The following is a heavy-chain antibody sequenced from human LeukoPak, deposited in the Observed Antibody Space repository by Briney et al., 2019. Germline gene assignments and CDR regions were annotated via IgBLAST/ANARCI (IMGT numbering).Heavy chain of an antibody. CDR1: GFTFDDYA. Sequence: GGSLRLSCAASGFTFDDYAMHWVRQAPGKGLEWVSGISWNSGSIGYADSVKGRFTISRDNAKNTLYLQMNSLRAEDTAVYYCAKHRYSSSSPYYFDYWGQGTLVTVSS. J-gene: IGHJ4*02. CDR3: AKHRYSSSSPYYFDY. CDR2: ISWNSGSI. V-gene: IGHV3-9*01. D-gene: IGHD6-6*01.